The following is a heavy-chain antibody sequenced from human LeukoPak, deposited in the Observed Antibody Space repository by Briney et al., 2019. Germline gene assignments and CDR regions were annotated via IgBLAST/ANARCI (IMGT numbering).Heavy chain of an antibody. CDR1: GYTFTSYG. J-gene: IGHJ6*03. D-gene: IGHD6-13*01. CDR2: MNPNSGNT. Sequence: ASVKVSCKASGYTFTSYGISWVRQATGQGLEWMGWMNPNSGNTGYAQTFQGRSTITRNTYISTAYMELSSLRSEDTAVYYCARAAHSSSWYDLHYYYMDVWGKGTTVTVSS. V-gene: IGHV1-8*03. CDR3: ARAAHSSSWYDLHYYYMDV.